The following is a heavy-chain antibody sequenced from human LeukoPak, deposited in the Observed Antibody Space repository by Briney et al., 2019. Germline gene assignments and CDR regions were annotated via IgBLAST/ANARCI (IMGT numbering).Heavy chain of an antibody. V-gene: IGHV4-34*01. J-gene: IGHJ3*02. Sequence: SETLSLTCAVYGGSFSGYYWSWIRQPPGKGLEWIGEINHSGSTNYNPSLKSRVTIPVDTSKNQFSLKVSSVTAADTAVYYCARAFADTFDIWGQGTMVTVSS. CDR1: GGSFSGYY. CDR3: ARAFADTFDI. CDR2: INHSGST.